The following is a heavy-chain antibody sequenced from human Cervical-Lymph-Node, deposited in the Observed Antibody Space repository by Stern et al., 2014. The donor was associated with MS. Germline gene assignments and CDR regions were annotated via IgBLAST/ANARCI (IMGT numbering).Heavy chain of an antibody. J-gene: IGHJ5*02. CDR2: VDPKDSAT. CDR3: TSRNFGP. V-gene: IGHV1-69-2*01. Sequence: EVQLVQSGAEVKEPGATVKISCKGSGYTFIDYYLHWVRQAPGKGLEWMGLVDPKDSATKLSERFQDRFTITADKSIATAYMELSGLRSEDTAIYYCTSRNFGPWGQGTLVTVSS. CDR1: GYTFIDYY.